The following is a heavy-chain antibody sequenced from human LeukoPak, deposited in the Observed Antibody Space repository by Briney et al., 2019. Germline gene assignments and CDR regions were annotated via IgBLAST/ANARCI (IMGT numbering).Heavy chain of an antibody. Sequence: GGSLRLSCAASGFTFSSYGMHWVRQAPGKGLEWVAFIRYDGSNKYYADSVKGRFTISRDNAKNSLYLQMNSLRAEDTAVYYCARVERATIPYYYYMDVWGKGTTVTVSS. V-gene: IGHV3-30*02. D-gene: IGHD1-26*01. CDR3: ARVERATIPYYYYMDV. CDR1: GFTFSSYG. J-gene: IGHJ6*03. CDR2: IRYDGSNK.